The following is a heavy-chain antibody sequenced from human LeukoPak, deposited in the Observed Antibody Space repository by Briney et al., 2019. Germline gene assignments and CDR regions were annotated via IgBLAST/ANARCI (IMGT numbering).Heavy chain of an antibody. D-gene: IGHD6-6*01. CDR3: ARTHCPVTLYSSSTYYFDY. Sequence: SVKVSCKASGGTFSSYAISWVQQAPGQGLEWMGGIIPIFGTANYAQKFQGRVTITADESTSTAYMELSSLRSEDTAVYYCARTHCPVTLYSSSTYYFDYWGQGTLVTVS. J-gene: IGHJ4*02. V-gene: IGHV1-69*13. CDR2: IIPIFGTA. CDR1: GGTFSSYA.